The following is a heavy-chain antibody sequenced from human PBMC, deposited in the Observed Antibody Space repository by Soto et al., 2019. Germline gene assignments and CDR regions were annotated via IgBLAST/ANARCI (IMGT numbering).Heavy chain of an antibody. Sequence: QVQLVESGGGVVQPGRSLRLSCAASGFTFSSYGMHWVRQAPGKGLEWVAVIWYDGSNKYYADSVKGRFTISRDNSKNTVNLQKNRLRPEDTAVYYGAKERTVNGAFDIGGQGKMVTVS. D-gene: IGHD2-8*01. CDR2: IWYDGSNK. V-gene: IGHV3-33*06. CDR1: GFTFSSYG. CDR3: AKERTVNGAFDI. J-gene: IGHJ3*02.